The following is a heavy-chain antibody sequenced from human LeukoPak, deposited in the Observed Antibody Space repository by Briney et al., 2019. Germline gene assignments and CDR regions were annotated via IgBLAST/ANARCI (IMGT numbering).Heavy chain of an antibody. J-gene: IGHJ4*02. Sequence: SVKVSCKASGGTFSSYAISWVRQAPGQGLEWMGGIIPLFGRANYAQKFQGRVTITADESTSTAYMELSSLRSEDTAVYYCARSLRGRSWSGYYTNFDYWGQGTLVTVSS. CDR1: GGTFSSYA. V-gene: IGHV1-69*13. CDR2: IIPLFGRA. D-gene: IGHD3-3*01. CDR3: ARSLRGRSWSGYYTNFDY.